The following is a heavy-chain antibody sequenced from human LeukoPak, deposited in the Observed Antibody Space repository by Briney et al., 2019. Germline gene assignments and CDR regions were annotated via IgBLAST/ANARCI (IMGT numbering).Heavy chain of an antibody. J-gene: IGHJ2*01. CDR3: ARGPDEWYFDL. CDR1: GGTFISYA. CDR2: IIPIFGTA. V-gene: IGHV1-69*13. Sequence: GASVKVSCKASGGTFISYAISWVRQAPGQGLEWMGGIIPIFGTANYAQKFQGRVTITADESTSTAYMELSSLRSEDTAVYYCARGPDEWYFDLWGRGTLVTVSS.